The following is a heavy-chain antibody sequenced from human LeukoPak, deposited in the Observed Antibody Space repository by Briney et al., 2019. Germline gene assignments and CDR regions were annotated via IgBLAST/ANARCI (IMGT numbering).Heavy chain of an antibody. CDR3: AKYFGGHYGGTPYYYYGMDV. CDR1: GFTFSSYA. D-gene: IGHD4-23*01. J-gene: IGHJ6*02. V-gene: IGHV3-23*01. Sequence: PGGSLRLSCAASGFTFSSYAMSWVRQAPGKGLEWVSAISGSGGSTYYADSVKGRFTISRDNSKNTLYLQMNSLRAEDTAVYYCAKYFGGHYGGTPYYYYGMDVWGQGTTVTVSS. CDR2: ISGSGGST.